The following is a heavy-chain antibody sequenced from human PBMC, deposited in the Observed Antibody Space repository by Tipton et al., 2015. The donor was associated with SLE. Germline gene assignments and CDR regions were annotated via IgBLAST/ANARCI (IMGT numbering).Heavy chain of an antibody. D-gene: IGHD6-6*01. CDR1: GGSFSGYY. V-gene: IGHV4-34*01. J-gene: IGHJ4*02. CDR3: ARGRGSSSSGHY. CDR2: IYYSGST. Sequence: TLSLTCAVYGGSFSGYYWSWIRQPPGKGLEWIGSIYYSGSTYYNPSLKSRVTISVDTSKNQFSLKLSSVTAADTAVYYCARGRGSSSSGHYWGQGTLVTVSS.